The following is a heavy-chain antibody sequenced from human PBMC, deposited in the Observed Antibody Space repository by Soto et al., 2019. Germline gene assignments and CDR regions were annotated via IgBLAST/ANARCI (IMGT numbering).Heavy chain of an antibody. Sequence: ASVKVSCKASGYTFTSYGISWVRQAPGQGLEWMGWISAYNGNTNYAQKLQGRVTMTTDTSTSTAYMELRSLRSDDTAVYYCARGLEDYDILTGYYKGFFDYWGQGTLVTV. CDR3: ARGLEDYDILTGYYKGFFDY. CDR1: GYTFTSYG. J-gene: IGHJ4*02. CDR2: ISAYNGNT. D-gene: IGHD3-9*01. V-gene: IGHV1-18*01.